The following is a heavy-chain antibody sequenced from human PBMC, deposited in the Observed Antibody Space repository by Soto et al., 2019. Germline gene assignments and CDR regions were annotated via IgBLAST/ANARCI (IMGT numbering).Heavy chain of an antibody. D-gene: IGHD3-3*01. CDR3: ARTAYYDFWSGYSPSGGFDY. V-gene: IGHV4-39*01. CDR2: IYYSGST. J-gene: IGHJ4*02. Sequence: SETLSLTCTVSGGSISSSSYYWGWIRQPPGKGLEWIGSIYYSGSTYYNPSLKSRVIISVDTSTNQFSLKLSSVTAADTAVYYCARTAYYDFWSGYSPSGGFDYWGQGTLVTVSS. CDR1: GGSISSSSYY.